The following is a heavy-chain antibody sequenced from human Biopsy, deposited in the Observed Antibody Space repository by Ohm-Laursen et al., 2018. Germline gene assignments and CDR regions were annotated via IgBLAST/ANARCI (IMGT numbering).Heavy chain of an antibody. D-gene: IGHD3-22*01. J-gene: IGHJ6*02. CDR2: ISAYNGNR. Sequence: ASVKVSCKTSGYTFPSYGISWVRQAPGQGLEWMGWISAYNGNRNYAQKFQGRVTMTTDTSTSTAYMELRSLRSDDTAVYFCAREEDNSGYDYYGMDVWGQGTTVTVSS. V-gene: IGHV1-18*01. CDR1: GYTFPSYG. CDR3: AREEDNSGYDYYGMDV.